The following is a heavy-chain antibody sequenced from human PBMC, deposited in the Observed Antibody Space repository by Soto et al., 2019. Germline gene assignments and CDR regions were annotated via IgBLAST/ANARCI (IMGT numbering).Heavy chain of an antibody. CDR3: ARDSSWTGYSAQFDS. D-gene: IGHD3-9*01. V-gene: IGHV3-74*01. CDR2: INSDGRST. Sequence: EVQLVESGGGLVQPGGSLRLSCAASGFTFSSYWMHWVRHAPGKGLVWVSRINSDGRSTTNADSVKGRFTISRDNARNTLYLQMNSLRAEDTGVYYCARDSSWTGYSAQFDSWGQGTLVTVAS. CDR1: GFTFSSYW. J-gene: IGHJ4*02.